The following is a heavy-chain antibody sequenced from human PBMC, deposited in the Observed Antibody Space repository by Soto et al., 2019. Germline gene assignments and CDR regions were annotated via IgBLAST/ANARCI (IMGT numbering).Heavy chain of an antibody. V-gene: IGHV4-59*01. CDR2: IYYSGST. CDR3: ARGEEWFGGPSGADYYYYYYMDV. Sequence: SETLSLTCTVSGGSISSYYWSWIRQPPGKGLEWIGYIYYSGSTNYNPSLKSRVTISVDTSKNQFSLKLSSVTAADTAVYYCARGEEWFGGPSGADYYYYYYMDVWGKGTTVTVSS. CDR1: GGSISSYY. J-gene: IGHJ6*03. D-gene: IGHD3-10*01.